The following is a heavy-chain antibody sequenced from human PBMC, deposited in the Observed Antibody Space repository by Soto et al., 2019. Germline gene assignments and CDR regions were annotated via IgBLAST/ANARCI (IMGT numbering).Heavy chain of an antibody. CDR1: GGTFSSYA. CDR2: IIPIFGTA. Sequence: ASVKVSCKASGGTFSSYAISWVRQAPGQGLEWMGGIIPIFGTANYAQKFQGRVTITADESTSTAYMELSSLRSEDTAVYYCARNSIPEGGPYYYDGSGYYDYWGQGTLVTVSS. J-gene: IGHJ4*02. V-gene: IGHV1-69*13. D-gene: IGHD3-22*01. CDR3: ARNSIPEGGPYYYDGSGYYDY.